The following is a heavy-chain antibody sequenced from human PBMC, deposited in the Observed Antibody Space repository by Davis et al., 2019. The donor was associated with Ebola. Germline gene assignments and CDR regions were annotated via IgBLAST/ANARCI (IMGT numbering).Heavy chain of an antibody. CDR3: SREAPGTGLLDS. D-gene: IGHD6-13*01. V-gene: IGHV3-49*03. CDR1: GFTFGDYA. J-gene: IGHJ4*02. Sequence: GESLKISCTASGFTFGDYAMSWFRQAPGKGLEWVGFIRSKAYGGTREYAASVKGRFTISRDDSKSIAYLQMNSLETEDTAVYYCSREAPGTGLLDSWGQGTLVTVSS. CDR2: IRSKAYGGTR.